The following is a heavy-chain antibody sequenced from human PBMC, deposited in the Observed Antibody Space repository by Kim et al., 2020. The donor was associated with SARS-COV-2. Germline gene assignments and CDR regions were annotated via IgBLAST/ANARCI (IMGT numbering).Heavy chain of an antibody. J-gene: IGHJ6*02. CDR3: ARVSTWGYGMDV. CDR1: GFSCSSYS. Sequence: GGSLRLSCAASGFSCSSYSMNWVRQSPGQWLEWVSYIIISSSTMDYAEAVQGRFTISRDNAKNSLYLQMNSLRDEDTAVYYCARVSTWGYGMDVWGQGTTVTVSS. CDR2: IIISSSTM. D-gene: IGHD3-16*01. V-gene: IGHV3-48*02.